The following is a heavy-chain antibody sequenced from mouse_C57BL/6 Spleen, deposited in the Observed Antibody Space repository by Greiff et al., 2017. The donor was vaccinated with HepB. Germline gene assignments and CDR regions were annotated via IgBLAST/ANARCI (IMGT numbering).Heavy chain of an antibody. Sequence: EVKLVESGGGLVKPGGSLKLSCAASGFTFNNYGMHWVRQAPEKGLEWVAYICGGSSTIYYADTMKGRFTISRDNATNTLFLQVTSLRSEDTAMYYCSRDETSSWFAYWGQGTLVTVSA. V-gene: IGHV5-17*01. CDR3: SRDETSSWFAY. CDR1: GFTFNNYG. J-gene: IGHJ3*01. CDR2: ICGGSSTI.